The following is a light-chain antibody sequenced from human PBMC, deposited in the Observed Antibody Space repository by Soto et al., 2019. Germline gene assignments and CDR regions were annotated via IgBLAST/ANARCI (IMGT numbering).Light chain of an antibody. CDR3: MQALQTPRT. V-gene: IGKV2-28*01. Sequence: DIVMTQSPLSLPVTPGEAASISCRSSQSLLHKNKNIYFNWYVQKPGQSPQLLIYMGLKRASGVPDRFSGSGSGTDFTLKISRVEAEDAGVYYCMQALQTPRTFGQGTKVEIK. CDR2: MGL. CDR1: QSLLHKNKNIY. J-gene: IGKJ1*01.